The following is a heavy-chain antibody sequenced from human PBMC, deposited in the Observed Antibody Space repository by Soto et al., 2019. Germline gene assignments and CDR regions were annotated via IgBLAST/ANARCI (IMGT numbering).Heavy chain of an antibody. V-gene: IGHV4-59*08. J-gene: IGHJ4*02. CDR1: AGSISSYY. D-gene: IGHD1-1*01. Sequence: QVQLQESGPGLVKPSETLSLTCTVSAGSISSYYWSWIRQPPGRGLEWIGYIYYSGSTNYNPPLKSRVTISVDTSKNQFSLKLSSVTAADTAVYYCARRYGYSFDYWGQGTLVTVSS. CDR2: IYYSGST. CDR3: ARRYGYSFDY.